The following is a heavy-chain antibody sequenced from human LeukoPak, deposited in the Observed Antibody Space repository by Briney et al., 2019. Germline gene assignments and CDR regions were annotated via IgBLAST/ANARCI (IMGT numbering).Heavy chain of an antibody. V-gene: IGHV3-74*01. J-gene: IGHJ4*02. CDR1: GFTFSSYW. CDR2: INSDGSST. D-gene: IGHD3-22*01. CDR3: ALHYDSSGYRKFDY. Sequence: GGSLRLSCAASGFTFSSYWMHWVRQAPGKGLVWVSHINSDGSSTTYADSVKGRFTISRDNAKNTLYLQMNSLRAEDTAVYYCALHYDSSGYRKFDYWGQGTLVTVSS.